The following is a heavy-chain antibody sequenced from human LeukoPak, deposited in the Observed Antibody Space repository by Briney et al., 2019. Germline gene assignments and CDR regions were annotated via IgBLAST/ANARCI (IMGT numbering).Heavy chain of an antibody. CDR3: ARVWRLATTGTQKGWFDP. J-gene: IGHJ5*02. D-gene: IGHD1-1*01. V-gene: IGHV4-30-4*01. CDR1: GGSISSGDYS. Sequence: PSETLSLTCTVSGGSISSGDYSWSWIRQPPGKGLEWIAYIFYTGSTYYNPSLKSRVNISVDTSKNQFSLKLSSVTAADTAVYYCARVWRLATTGTQKGWFDPWGQGILVTVSS. CDR2: IFYTGST.